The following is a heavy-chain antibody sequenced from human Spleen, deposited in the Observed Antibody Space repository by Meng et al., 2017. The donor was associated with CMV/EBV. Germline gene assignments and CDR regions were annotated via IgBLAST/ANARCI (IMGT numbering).Heavy chain of an antibody. CDR2: VGSTGYYT. CDR3: ARGPGNYYYGMDV. Sequence: GGSLRLSCAASGFRISNYDMHWVRQAPGKGLQWVSGVGSTGYYTYYADSVKGRFTISRDNAKNTLFLQMNSLRAEDTAVYYCARGPGNYYYGMDVWGQGTTVTVSS. V-gene: IGHV3-23*01. CDR1: GFRISNYD. D-gene: IGHD1-1*01. J-gene: IGHJ6*02.